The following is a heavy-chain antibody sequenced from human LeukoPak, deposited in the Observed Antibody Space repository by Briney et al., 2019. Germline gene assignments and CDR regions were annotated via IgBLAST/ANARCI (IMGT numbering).Heavy chain of an antibody. J-gene: IGHJ4*02. V-gene: IGHV4-4*02. Sequence: PSGTLLQTCAVSGDSISTTHWWTWVRQPPGKGLEWIGEIYHSGSTNYNPSLKSRVTISVDKSKNQFSLKLSSVTAADRAVYYCARKDFDSLLYDYWGRGTLVTVSS. D-gene: IGHD3-9*01. CDR1: GDSISTTHW. CDR3: ARKDFDSLLYDY. CDR2: IYHSGST.